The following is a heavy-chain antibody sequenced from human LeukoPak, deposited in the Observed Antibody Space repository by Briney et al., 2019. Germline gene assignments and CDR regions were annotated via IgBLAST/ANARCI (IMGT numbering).Heavy chain of an antibody. CDR2: IKDDGGEK. CDR1: GFTFNNAW. CDR3: ATGWGSFDF. Sequence: GGSLRLSCAASGFTFNNAWMSWVRQAPGKGLQWVANIKDDGGEKHYVDSVKGRFTISRDDAKNSLYLQMNSLRAEDTAIYYCATGWGSFDFWGQGTLVTVSS. J-gene: IGHJ4*02. V-gene: IGHV3-7*01. D-gene: IGHD1-14*01.